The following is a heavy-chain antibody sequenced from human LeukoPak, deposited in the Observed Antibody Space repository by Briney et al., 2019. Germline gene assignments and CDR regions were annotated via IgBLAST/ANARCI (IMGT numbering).Heavy chain of an antibody. CDR2: IKQDGSDR. J-gene: IGHJ6*03. CDR3: ARLYCGVGICYSYYMDV. CDR1: GFTFSDYW. Sequence: GGSLRLSCAASGFTFSDYWMIWVRQTLGKGLQWVADIKQDGSDRFYVDSVKGRFTISRDNAKNSLYPQMNSLRAEDTAVYYCARLYCGVGICYSYYMDVWGKGTTVTVSS. V-gene: IGHV3-7*01. D-gene: IGHD2-21*01.